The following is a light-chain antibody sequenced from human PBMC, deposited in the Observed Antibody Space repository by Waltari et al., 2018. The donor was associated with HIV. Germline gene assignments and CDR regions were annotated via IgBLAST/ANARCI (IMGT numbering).Light chain of an antibody. J-gene: IGKJ2*01. CDR3: HQSSSLPYT. Sequence: EIVLTQSPDFQSVTPREKVTITCRAGQRIGIALHWFQQKANQSPKPRINFASQSMAGVPPRFSGSGSGTDFTLTINSLEAEDAAAYYCHQSSSLPYTFGQGTKLEIK. V-gene: IGKV6D-21*02. CDR2: FAS. CDR1: QRIGIA.